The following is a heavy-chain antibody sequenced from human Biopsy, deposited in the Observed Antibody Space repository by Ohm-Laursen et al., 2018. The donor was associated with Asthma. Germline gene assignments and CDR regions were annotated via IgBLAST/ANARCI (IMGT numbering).Heavy chain of an antibody. CDR2: IYHSGST. CDR1: GGSISSGGYS. Sequence: QTLSLTCAVSGGSISSGGYSWSWIRQPPGKGLEWIGYIYHSGSTYYNPSLKSRVTISVDRSKNQFSLKLSSVTAADTAVYYCARVKDGYNFDYWGQGTLVTVSS. CDR3: ARVKDGYNFDY. J-gene: IGHJ4*02. V-gene: IGHV4-30-2*01. D-gene: IGHD5-24*01.